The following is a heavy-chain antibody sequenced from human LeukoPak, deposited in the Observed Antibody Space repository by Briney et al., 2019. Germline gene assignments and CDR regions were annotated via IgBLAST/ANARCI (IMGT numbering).Heavy chain of an antibody. Sequence: GGSLRLSCAASGFTVSSNYMSWVRQAPGKGLEWVSVIYSGGDTFYADSVKGKFTISRDNSKNTLYLQMHSLRAEDTAVYYCATGREGPSLDHWGQGTLVTVSS. CDR2: IYSGGDT. V-gene: IGHV3-66*01. CDR3: ATGREGPSLDH. CDR1: GFTVSSNY. J-gene: IGHJ4*02. D-gene: IGHD1-26*01.